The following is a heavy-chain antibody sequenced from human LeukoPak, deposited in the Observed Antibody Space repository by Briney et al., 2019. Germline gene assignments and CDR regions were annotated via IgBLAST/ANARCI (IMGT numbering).Heavy chain of an antibody. CDR2: IYHSGST. J-gene: IGHJ4*02. CDR3: ARLKGYYGSGSYFDY. V-gene: IGHV4-30-2*01. CDR1: GGSISSGGYS. D-gene: IGHD3-10*01. Sequence: SQTLSLTCAVSGGSISSGGYSWSWIRQPPGKGLEWIGYIYHSGSTYYNPSLKSRVTTSVDRSKNQFSLKLSSVTAADTAVYYCARLKGYYGSGSYFDYWGQGTLVTVSS.